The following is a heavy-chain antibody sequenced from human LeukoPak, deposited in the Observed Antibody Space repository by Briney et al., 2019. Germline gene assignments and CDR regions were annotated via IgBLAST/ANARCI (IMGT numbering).Heavy chain of an antibody. J-gene: IGHJ2*01. CDR3: ARDTTVTDGYFDL. V-gene: IGHV4-4*07. Sequence: SETLSLTCAVYGGSFSSYYWSWIRQPAGKGLEWIGRIYTSGSTNYNPSLKSRVTMSVDTSKNQFSLKLSSVTAADTAVYYCARDTTVTDGYFDLWGRGTLVTVSS. D-gene: IGHD4-17*01. CDR1: GGSFSSYY. CDR2: IYTSGST.